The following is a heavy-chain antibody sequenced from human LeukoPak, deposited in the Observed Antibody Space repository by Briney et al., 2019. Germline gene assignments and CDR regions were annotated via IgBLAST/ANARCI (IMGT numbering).Heavy chain of an antibody. D-gene: IGHD3-22*01. CDR2: IYYSGST. Sequence: SETLSLTCTVSGGSISSYYWSWIRQPPGKGLEWIGYIYYSGSTNYNPSLKSRVTISVDTSKNQFSLKLSSVTAADTAVYYCARGQTYYYDSSGYYYLYFQHWGQGTLVTVSS. CDR3: ARGQTYYYDSSGYYYLYFQH. J-gene: IGHJ1*01. V-gene: IGHV4-59*08. CDR1: GGSISSYY.